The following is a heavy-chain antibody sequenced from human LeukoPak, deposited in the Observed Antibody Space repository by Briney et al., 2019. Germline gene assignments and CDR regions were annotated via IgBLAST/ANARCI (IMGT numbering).Heavy chain of an antibody. J-gene: IGHJ6*03. D-gene: IGHD1-26*01. V-gene: IGHV3-21*01. CDR2: ITTSSSYI. CDR1: GFSFSSYS. Sequence: GGSLRLSCAASGFSFSSYSMNWVRQAPGKGLEWVSSITTSSSYIYYADSVKGRFTISRDNAKNSLYLQINSLRAEDTAVYYCARDPYSGGYGDYYYYYMDVWGKGTTVTISS. CDR3: ARDPYSGGYGDYYYYYMDV.